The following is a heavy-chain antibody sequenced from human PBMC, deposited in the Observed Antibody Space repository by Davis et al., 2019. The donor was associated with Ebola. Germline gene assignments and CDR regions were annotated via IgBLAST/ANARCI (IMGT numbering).Heavy chain of an antibody. J-gene: IGHJ4*02. V-gene: IGHV3-11*04. Sequence: GESLKISCAASGFTFSDYYMSWVRQAPGKGLEWVSYISSSGSTIYYADSVKGRFTISRDNAKNSLYLQMNSLRAEDTAVYYCATMTTVPLFDYWGQGTLVTVSS. CDR2: ISSSGSTI. CDR3: ATMTTVPLFDY. CDR1: GFTFSDYY. D-gene: IGHD4-11*01.